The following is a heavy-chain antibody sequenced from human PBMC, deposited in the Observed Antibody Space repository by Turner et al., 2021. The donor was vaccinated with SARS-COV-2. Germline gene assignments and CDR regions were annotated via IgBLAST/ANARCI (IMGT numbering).Heavy chain of an antibody. Sequence: EVQLVESGGGLVQPGGSLRLSCAASEFTVSSNYMSWVRHAPGKGLEWVSVIYSGGSPYYADSVKGRFTISRDNSKNTLYLQMNSLRAEDTAVYYCARQLWLRGGFDYWGQGTLVTVSS. D-gene: IGHD5-18*01. CDR2: IYSGGSP. CDR3: ARQLWLRGGFDY. J-gene: IGHJ4*02. V-gene: IGHV3-66*04. CDR1: EFTVSSNY.